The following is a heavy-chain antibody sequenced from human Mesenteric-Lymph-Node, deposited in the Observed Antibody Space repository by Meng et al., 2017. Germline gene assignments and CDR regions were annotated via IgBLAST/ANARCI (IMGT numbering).Heavy chain of an antibody. D-gene: IGHD2-2*02. Sequence: VPLQGSGPVLVNPSVPLPPTCAVSGYSISSSNWWGWIRQPSGKGLEWIGYIYYSGSTYYNPSLESRVTMSVDTSKNQFSLNLNSVTAADTAVYYCARVNGDCFSTICYKGWFDPWGQGTLVTVSS. CDR3: ARVNGDCFSTICYKGWFDP. CDR2: IYYSGST. V-gene: IGHV4-28*03. J-gene: IGHJ5*02. CDR1: GYSISSSNW.